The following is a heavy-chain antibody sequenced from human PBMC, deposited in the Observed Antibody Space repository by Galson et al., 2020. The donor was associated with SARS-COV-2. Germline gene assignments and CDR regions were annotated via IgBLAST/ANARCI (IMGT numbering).Heavy chain of an antibody. Sequence: SETLSLTCAVSGGSISSSNWWSWVRQPPGKGLEWIGEIYHSGSTNYNPSLKSRVTISVDKSKNQFSLKLSSVTAADTAVYYCARVDSSGGYGRVGYAFDIWGQGTMVTVSS. V-gene: IGHV4-4*02. D-gene: IGHD6-19*01. CDR1: GGSISSSNW. CDR2: IYHSGST. CDR3: ARVDSSGGYGRVGYAFDI. J-gene: IGHJ3*02.